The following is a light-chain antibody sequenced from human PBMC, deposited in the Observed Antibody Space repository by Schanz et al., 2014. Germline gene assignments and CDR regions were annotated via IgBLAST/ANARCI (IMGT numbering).Light chain of an antibody. CDR3: QQSYTVWT. CDR2: TAS. V-gene: IGKV1-39*01. J-gene: IGKJ1*01. CDR1: QTINNY. Sequence: DIQMTQSPSSLSASVGDRVTITCRASQTINNYLNWYQQKPGKAPKVLIYTASTLQSGVPSRFSGSGSGTDFTLTISSLQPEDFATYYCQQSYTVWTFGQGTKVEIK.